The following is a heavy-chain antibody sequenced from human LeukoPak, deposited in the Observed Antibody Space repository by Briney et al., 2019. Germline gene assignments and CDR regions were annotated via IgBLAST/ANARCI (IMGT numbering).Heavy chain of an antibody. V-gene: IGHV3-23*01. CDR3: AKNEGGDWDSSGHFDY. CDR1: GFTFSSYA. Sequence: GGSLRLSCAASGFTFSSYAMSWVRQAPGKGLEWVSAISGSGGSTYYADSVKGRFTISRDNSKNTLYLQRNSLRAEDTAVYYCAKNEGGDWDSSGHFDYWGQGTLVTVSS. CDR2: ISGSGGST. D-gene: IGHD6-19*01. J-gene: IGHJ4*02.